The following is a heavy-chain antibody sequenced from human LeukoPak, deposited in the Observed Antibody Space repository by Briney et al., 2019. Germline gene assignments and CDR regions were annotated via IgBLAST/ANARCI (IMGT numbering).Heavy chain of an antibody. V-gene: IGHV3-43D*03. J-gene: IGHJ6*03. CDR3: AKARGNYYYYYMDV. CDR2: ISWDGGST. CDR1: GFTFDDYA. Sequence: RGSLRLSCAASGFTFDDYAMHWVRQAPGKGLEWVSLISWDGGSTYYADSVKGRFTISRDNGKNSLYLQMNSLRAEDTALYYCAKARGNYYYYYMDVWGKGTTVTVSS.